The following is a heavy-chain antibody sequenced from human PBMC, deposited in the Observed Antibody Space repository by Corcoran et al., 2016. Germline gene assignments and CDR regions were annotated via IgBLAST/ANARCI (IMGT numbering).Heavy chain of an antibody. V-gene: IGHV1-8*01. CDR1: GYTFTSYD. CDR3: AGGGVLGYGEFDPVDY. CDR2: MNPNSGNT. J-gene: IGHJ4*02. D-gene: IGHD3-10*01. Sequence: QVQLVQSGAEVKKPGASVKVTCKASGYTFTSYDNNWVRQATDQGLEWMGWMNPNSGNTGYAQKFQGRGTMIRNTSISTAYMELSSLSSEDKAVYYCAGGGVLGYGEFDPVDYWGQGTMVTVSS.